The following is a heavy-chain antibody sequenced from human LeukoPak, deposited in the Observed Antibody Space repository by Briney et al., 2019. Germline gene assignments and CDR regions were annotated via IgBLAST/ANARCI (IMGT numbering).Heavy chain of an antibody. CDR2: TSDSGDRT. CDR3: ANSSLG. V-gene: IGHV3-23*01. CDR1: GFTFSSYA. J-gene: IGHJ4*02. Sequence: GGSLRLSCAASGFTFSSYALTWVRQAPGKGLEWVSSTSDSGDRTHYADSVKGRFTISRVNSQSTLLLQMSNLRTEDTAVYYCANSSLGWGQGTLVTVSS.